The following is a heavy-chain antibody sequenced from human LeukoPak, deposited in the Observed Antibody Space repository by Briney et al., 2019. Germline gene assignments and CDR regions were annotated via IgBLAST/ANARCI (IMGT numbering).Heavy chain of an antibody. D-gene: IGHD6-19*01. Sequence: PSETLSLTCTVSGGSISSSSYYWGWIRQPPGKGLEWIGSIYYSGSTYYNPSLKSRVTISVDTSKDQFSLKLSSVTAADTAVYYCARAPRGWYVGDYWGQGTLVTVSS. CDR2: IYYSGST. J-gene: IGHJ4*02. CDR1: GGSISSSSYY. V-gene: IGHV4-39*07. CDR3: ARAPRGWYVGDY.